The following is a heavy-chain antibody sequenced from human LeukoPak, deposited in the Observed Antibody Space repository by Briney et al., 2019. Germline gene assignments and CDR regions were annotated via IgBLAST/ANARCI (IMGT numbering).Heavy chain of an antibody. V-gene: IGHV3-23*01. CDR1: GFTFSSYA. CDR2: ISGSGGST. J-gene: IGHJ4*02. CDR3: ALMAEHDYVWGSYRYTGDY. Sequence: GGSLRLSCAASGFTFSSYAMSWVRQAPGKGLEWVSAISGSGGSTYYADSVKGRFTISRDNSKNTLYLQMNSLRAEDTAVYYCALMAEHDYVWGSYRYTGDYWGQGTLVTVSS. D-gene: IGHD3-16*02.